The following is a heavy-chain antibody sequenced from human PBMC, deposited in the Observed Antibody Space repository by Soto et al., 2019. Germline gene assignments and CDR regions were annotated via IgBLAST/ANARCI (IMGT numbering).Heavy chain of an antibody. CDR3: ARGSSVLWFGEK. J-gene: IGHJ4*02. CDR1: AGSISSGGDP. D-gene: IGHD3-10*01. V-gene: IGHV4-30-2*01. CDR2: IYHSGST. Sequence: PSETLSLTCGVSAGSISSGGDPRSWIRQPPGKGLEWIGYIYHSGSTYYNPSLKSRVTISVDRSKNQFSLKLSSVTAADTAVYYCARGSSVLWFGEKWGQGTLVTVSS.